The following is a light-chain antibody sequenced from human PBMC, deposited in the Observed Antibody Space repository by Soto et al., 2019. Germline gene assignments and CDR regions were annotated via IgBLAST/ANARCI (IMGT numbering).Light chain of an antibody. CDR2: NYN. J-gene: IGLJ1*01. CDR1: SSNVGRYA. V-gene: IGLV1-44*01. Sequence: QSLLTQPPSASETPGQRVTISCSGSSSNVGRYAVNWYQQLPGMTPKLLIYNYNQRPSGVPDRFSGSKSGTSASLAISGLQSEDEADYYCAAWDDSLNAYVFATGTKLTVL. CDR3: AAWDDSLNAYV.